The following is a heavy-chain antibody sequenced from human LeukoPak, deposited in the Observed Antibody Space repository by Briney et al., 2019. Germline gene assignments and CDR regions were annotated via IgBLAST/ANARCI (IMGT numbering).Heavy chain of an antibody. CDR3: ASSYSQGIDY. V-gene: IGHV6-1*01. CDR1: GDSVSSNSAA. D-gene: IGHD2-15*01. Sequence: SQTLSLTCAISGDSVSSNSAAWNWIRQSPSRCLEWLGRTYYRSKWNKHYVVSMKSRITINPDTSKNQFSLQLNSVTPEDTAVYYCASSYSQGIDYWGQGTLVTVSS. CDR2: TYYRSKWNK. J-gene: IGHJ4*02.